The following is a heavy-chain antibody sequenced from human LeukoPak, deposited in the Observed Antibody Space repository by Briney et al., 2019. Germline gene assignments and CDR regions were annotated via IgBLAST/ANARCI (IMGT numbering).Heavy chain of an antibody. CDR3: ARDLGGVGYYYGSGSPNYYYYGMDV. CDR2: IYSGGST. D-gene: IGHD3-10*01. J-gene: IGHJ6*02. Sequence: GGSLRLSCAASGFTVSSNYMSWVRQAPGKGLEWVSVIYSGGSTYYADSVKGRFTISRDNSKNTLYLQMNSLRAEDTAVYYCARDLGGVGYYYGSGSPNYYYYGMDVWGQGTTVTVSS. CDR1: GFTVSSNY. V-gene: IGHV3-53*01.